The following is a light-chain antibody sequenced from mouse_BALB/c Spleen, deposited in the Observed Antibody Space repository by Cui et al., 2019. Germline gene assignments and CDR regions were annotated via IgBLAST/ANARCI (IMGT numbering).Light chain of an antibody. CDR3: QQYSSYPLT. Sequence: DIVMTQSHKFMSTSVGDRVSITCKASQDVGTAVAWYQQKPGQSPKLLIYWASTRHTGVPDRFTGSGSGTDFTLTISNVQSEDSADYFCQQYSSYPLTFGAGTKLELK. V-gene: IGKV6-23*01. J-gene: IGKJ5*01. CDR1: QDVGTA. CDR2: WAS.